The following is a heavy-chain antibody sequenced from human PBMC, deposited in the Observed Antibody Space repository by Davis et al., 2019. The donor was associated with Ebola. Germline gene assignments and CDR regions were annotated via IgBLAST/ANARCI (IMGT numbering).Heavy chain of an antibody. CDR2: INPYNRKT. V-gene: IGHV1-18*01. D-gene: IGHD3-16*01. Sequence: ASVQVSCKASGGTFSSYAINWVRQAPGQGLEWMGWINPYNRKTDYAESLHDRVTMTADTSRNTAYMELKNLKSDDTAIYFCARGRTYAYGNLDYWGQGTPVTVSS. CDR3: ARGRTYAYGNLDY. CDR1: GGTFSSYA. J-gene: IGHJ4*02.